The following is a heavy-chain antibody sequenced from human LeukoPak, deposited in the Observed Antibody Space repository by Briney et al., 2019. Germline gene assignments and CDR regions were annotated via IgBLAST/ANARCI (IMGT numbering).Heavy chain of an antibody. D-gene: IGHD2-2*01. CDR1: GFTFSSYA. Sequence: GGSLRLSCAASGFTFSSYAMSWVRQAPGEGRESVSDISGSGGSTYYADSVKGRFTISRDNSKNTLYLQMNSLRAEDTAVYYCAKDRGYCSSTSCPVDYWGQGTLVTVSS. V-gene: IGHV3-23*01. CDR2: ISGSGGST. CDR3: AKDRGYCSSTSCPVDY. J-gene: IGHJ4*02.